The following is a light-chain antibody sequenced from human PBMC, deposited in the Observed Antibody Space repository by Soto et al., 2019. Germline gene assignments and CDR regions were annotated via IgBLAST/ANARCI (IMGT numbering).Light chain of an antibody. V-gene: IGKV3-20*01. Sequence: EIVLTQSTGTLSLSPGERATLSCRASQSVSSSYLAWYQQKPGQAPRPLIYGASSRAIGIPDRFSGSGSGTDFTLTISTLEPEDFAVYYCQQYGSSPWTFGQGTKVEIK. CDR2: GAS. CDR3: QQYGSSPWT. CDR1: QSVSSSY. J-gene: IGKJ1*01.